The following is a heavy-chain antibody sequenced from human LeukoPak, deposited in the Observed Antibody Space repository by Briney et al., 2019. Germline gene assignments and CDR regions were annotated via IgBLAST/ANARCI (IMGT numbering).Heavy chain of an antibody. V-gene: IGHV3-23*01. J-gene: IGHJ2*01. CDR2: ISGDLRTT. CDR3: VKDAYYSSYNHFARQHFDL. D-gene: IGHD3-10*01. Sequence: GGSLRLSCEASGFTFNTYAMDWVRQAPGKGLEWVSVISGDLRTTNYAHSVKGRFTISRDNSKNTLYLQMNGLRVEDSAIYYCVKDAYYSSYNHFARQHFDLWGRGTVLTVSS. CDR1: GFTFNTYA.